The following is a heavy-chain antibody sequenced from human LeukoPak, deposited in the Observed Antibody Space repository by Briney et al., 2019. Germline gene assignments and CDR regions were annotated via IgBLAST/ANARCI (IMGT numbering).Heavy chain of an antibody. CDR1: GFTFSSYA. D-gene: IGHD3-22*01. Sequence: HPGGSLRLSCAASGFTFSSYAMHWVRQAPGKGLEWVAVISYDGSNKYYADSVKGRFTISRDNSKNTLYLQMNSLRAEDTAVYYCAREQAYYDSSGYYRPDVFDIWGQGTMVTVSS. J-gene: IGHJ3*02. CDR3: AREQAYYDSSGYYRPDVFDI. CDR2: ISYDGSNK. V-gene: IGHV3-30-3*01.